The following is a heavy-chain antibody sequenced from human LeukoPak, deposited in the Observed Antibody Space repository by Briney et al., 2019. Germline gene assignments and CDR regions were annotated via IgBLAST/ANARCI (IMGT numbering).Heavy chain of an antibody. V-gene: IGHV1-18*04. D-gene: IGHD2-15*01. CDR3: ARDRPSRGYCSGGTCPLFDY. CDR2: ISAYNGST. J-gene: IGHJ4*02. Sequence: ASVKVSCKASGYTFTSYGISWVRQAPGQGLEWMGWISAYNGSTNYAQKLQGRVTMTTDTSTSTAYMELRSLRSDDTAVYYCARDRPSRGYCSGGTCPLFDYWGQGTLVTVSS. CDR1: GYTFTSYG.